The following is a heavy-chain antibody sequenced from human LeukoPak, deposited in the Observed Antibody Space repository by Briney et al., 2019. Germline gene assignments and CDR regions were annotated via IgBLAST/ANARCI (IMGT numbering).Heavy chain of an antibody. D-gene: IGHD3-3*01. V-gene: IGHV4-39*01. CDR1: GGSVSSSSYY. CDR3: ARGHRYDHTER. CDR2: IYYSGST. J-gene: IGHJ4*02. Sequence: SETLSLTCTVSGGSVSSSSYYWGWIRQPPGKGLEWIGSIYYSGSTYYNPSLKSRVTISVDTSKNQFSLKLSSVTAADTAVYYCARGHRYDHTERWGQGTLVTVSS.